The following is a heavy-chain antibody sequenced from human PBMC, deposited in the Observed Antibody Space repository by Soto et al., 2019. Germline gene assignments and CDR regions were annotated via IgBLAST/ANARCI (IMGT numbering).Heavy chain of an antibody. CDR3: ARDHVDIVATIEVWFDP. J-gene: IGHJ5*02. CDR2: IIPIFGTA. V-gene: IGHV1-69*13. CDR1: GGTFSSYA. Sequence: SVKVSCKASGGTFSSYAISWVRQAPGQGLEWMGGIIPIFGTANYAQKFQGRVTITADESTSTAYMELSSLRSEDTAVYYCARDHVDIVATIEVWFDPWGQGALVTVSS. D-gene: IGHD5-12*01.